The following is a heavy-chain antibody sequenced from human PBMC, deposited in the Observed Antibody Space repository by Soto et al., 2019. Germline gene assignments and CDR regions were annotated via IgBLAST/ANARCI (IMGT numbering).Heavy chain of an antibody. V-gene: IGHV2-5*02. D-gene: IGHD2-15*01. Sequence: QITLKESGPTLVKPTQTLTLTCTFSGFSLSTSGVGVGWIRQPPGKALEWLALIYWDDDKRYSPSLKSRLTITKDTSKHQLVLTMTTMDPVDTATYYWASRRGGGDAFDIWGQVTMVTVSS. CDR2: IYWDDDK. CDR3: ASRRGGGDAFDI. CDR1: GFSLSTSGVG. J-gene: IGHJ3*02.